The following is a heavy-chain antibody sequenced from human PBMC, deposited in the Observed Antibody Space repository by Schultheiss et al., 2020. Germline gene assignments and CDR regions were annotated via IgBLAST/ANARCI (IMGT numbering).Heavy chain of an antibody. V-gene: IGHV3-21*01. CDR2: ISSSSSYI. CDR3: AKGYDSNGYYPDS. Sequence: GGSLRLSCAASGFTFSSYWMSWVRQAPGKGLEWVSSISSSSSYIYYADSVKGRFTVSRDDSKNTLYLQMNSLRAEDTAVYYCAKGYDSNGYYPDSWGQGTLVTVSS. D-gene: IGHD3-22*01. J-gene: IGHJ4*02. CDR1: GFTFSSYW.